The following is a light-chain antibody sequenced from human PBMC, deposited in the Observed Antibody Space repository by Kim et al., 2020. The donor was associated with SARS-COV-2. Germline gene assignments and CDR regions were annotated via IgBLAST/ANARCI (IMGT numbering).Light chain of an antibody. CDR3: QQSHSTRWST. V-gene: IGKV1-39*01. CDR2: GAS. J-gene: IGKJ5*01. CDR1: QNIDSH. Sequence: DIQMTQSPYSLSASVGDRVTITCRASQNIDSHLNWYQQKPGKAPKLLIYGASVLQSGVPSRFSGSESGTEFTLTISSLQPEDFATYYCQQSHSTRWSTFGQGQQLEIK.